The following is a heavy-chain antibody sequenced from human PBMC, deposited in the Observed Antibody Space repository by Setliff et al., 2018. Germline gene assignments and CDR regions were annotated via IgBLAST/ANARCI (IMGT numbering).Heavy chain of an antibody. J-gene: IGHJ4*02. CDR3: ARFACSGGSCYLSSSDY. CDR1: GFNFSSYA. D-gene: IGHD2-15*01. Sequence: PGGSLRLSCAASGFNFSSYAFNWVRQAPGRGLEWVSSISSRSTYIYYADSLKGRFTISRDNAKNSLYLQMNSLRAEDTAVYYCARFACSGGSCYLSSSDYWGQGTLGTV. CDR2: ISSRSTYI. V-gene: IGHV3-21*01.